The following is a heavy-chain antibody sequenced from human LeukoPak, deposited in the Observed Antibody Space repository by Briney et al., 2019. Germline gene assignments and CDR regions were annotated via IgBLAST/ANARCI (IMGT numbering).Heavy chain of an antibody. CDR3: ATYDSSDYYYGDGFFDY. CDR1: GYTFTGYY. V-gene: IGHV1-2*02. D-gene: IGHD3-22*01. J-gene: IGHJ4*02. CDR2: INPNSGGT. Sequence: ASVKVSCKASGYTFTGYYMHWVRQAPGQGLEWMGWINPNSGGTNYAQKFQGRVTMTRDTSISTAYMELSRLRSDDTAVYYCATYDSSDYYYGDGFFDYWGQGTLVTVSS.